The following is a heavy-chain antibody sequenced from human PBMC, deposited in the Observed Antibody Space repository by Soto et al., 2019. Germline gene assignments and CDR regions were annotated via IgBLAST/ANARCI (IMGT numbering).Heavy chain of an antibody. CDR1: GGSISNSY. Sequence: SETLSLTCTVSGGSISNSYWSWIRQSPGKGLEWIGYIYYNGNTYYNPSLKSRVTISIDTSKNQFSLKLNSMTAADTAVYYCARPMYFYGSGSYPWFDPRGQGTLVTVSS. V-gene: IGHV4-59*08. CDR3: ARPMYFYGSGSYPWFDP. J-gene: IGHJ5*02. D-gene: IGHD3-10*01. CDR2: IYYNGNT.